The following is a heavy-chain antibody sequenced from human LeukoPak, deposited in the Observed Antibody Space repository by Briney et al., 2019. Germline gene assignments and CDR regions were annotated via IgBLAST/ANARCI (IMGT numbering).Heavy chain of an antibody. CDR1: SGSFSGYY. Sequence: SETLSLTCDDYSGSFSGYYRRWIRQPPGKGQQRVGEINHSGSTNYNPSLKSPVSISVDTSKNQFSLKLSSVTAADTAVYYCARGRSAAGHYGMDVWGQGTTVTVSS. J-gene: IGHJ6*02. D-gene: IGHD6-13*01. CDR3: ARGRSAAGHYGMDV. V-gene: IGHV4-34*01. CDR2: INHSGST.